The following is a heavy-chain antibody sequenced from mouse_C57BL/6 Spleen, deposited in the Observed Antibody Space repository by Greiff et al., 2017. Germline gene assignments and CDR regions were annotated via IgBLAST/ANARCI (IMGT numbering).Heavy chain of an antibody. J-gene: IGHJ2*01. CDR3: ARHANDVYFDY. D-gene: IGHD2-12*01. V-gene: IGHV5-9*01. CDR2: ISGGGGNT. Sequence: EVHLVESGGGLVKPGGSLKLSCAASGFTFSSYTMSWVRQTPEKRLEWVATISGGGGNTYYPDSVKGRFTISRDNAKNTLYLQMSSLRSEDTALYYCARHANDVYFDYWGQGTTLTVSS. CDR1: GFTFSSYT.